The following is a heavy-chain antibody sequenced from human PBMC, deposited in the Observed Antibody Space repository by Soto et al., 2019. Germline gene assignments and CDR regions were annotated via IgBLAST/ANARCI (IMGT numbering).Heavy chain of an antibody. CDR1: GFTFSSYS. D-gene: IGHD3-16*01. J-gene: IGHJ6*02. Sequence: PGGSLSLSCAASGFTFSSYSMNWVRQAPGKGLEWVSYISSSSSTIYYADSVKGRFTISRDNAKNSLYLQMNSLRDEDTAVYYCARDYVAETYYYYGMDVWGQGTTVTVSS. CDR3: ARDYVAETYYYYGMDV. V-gene: IGHV3-48*02. CDR2: ISSSSSTI.